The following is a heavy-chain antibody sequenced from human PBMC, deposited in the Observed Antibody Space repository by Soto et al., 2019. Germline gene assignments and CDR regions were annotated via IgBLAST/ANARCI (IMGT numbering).Heavy chain of an antibody. Sequence: GGSLRLSCEVSGFSVTANYMSWVRQAPGKGLEWVGRIKSKTDGGTTDYAAPVKGRFTISRDDSKNTLYLQMNSLKTEDTAVYYCTTVPNCSGGSCRDYWGQGTLVTVSS. CDR3: TTVPNCSGGSCRDY. J-gene: IGHJ4*02. V-gene: IGHV3-15*01. CDR1: GFSVTANY. CDR2: IKSKTDGGTT. D-gene: IGHD2-15*01.